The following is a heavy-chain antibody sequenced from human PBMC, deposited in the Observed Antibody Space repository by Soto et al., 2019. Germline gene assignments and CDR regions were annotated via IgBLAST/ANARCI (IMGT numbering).Heavy chain of an antibody. Sequence: QVQLVQSGAEMKKPGSSVKVSCQSSGGTFNTYAMNWVRQAPGQGPEWVGDISPMFGAANYAPKFQGRVTITADESTGTSYMQFSSVTSEDTALYFCAREVQVHTPAFVYWGQGTLVTVSS. CDR3: AREVQVHTPAFVY. CDR2: ISPMFGAA. J-gene: IGHJ4*02. V-gene: IGHV1-69*19. CDR1: GGTFNTYA. D-gene: IGHD3-10*01.